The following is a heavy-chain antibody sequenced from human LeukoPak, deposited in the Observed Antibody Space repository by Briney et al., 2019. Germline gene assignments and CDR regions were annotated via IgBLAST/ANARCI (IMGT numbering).Heavy chain of an antibody. CDR1: GFTFDDYA. CDR3: AKDGHGIVDYYYMDV. Sequence: GGSLRLSCTASGFTFDDYAMHWVRQAPGKGLEWVSGISWNSGSKGYADSVKGRFTISRDNAKNSLYLQMNSLRAEDTALYYCAKDGHGIVDYYYMDVWGKGTTVTISS. V-gene: IGHV3-9*01. D-gene: IGHD1-26*01. CDR2: ISWNSGSK. J-gene: IGHJ6*03.